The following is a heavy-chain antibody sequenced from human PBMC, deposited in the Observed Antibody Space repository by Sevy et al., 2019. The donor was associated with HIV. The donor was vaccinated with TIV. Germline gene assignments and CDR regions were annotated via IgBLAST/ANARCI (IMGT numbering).Heavy chain of an antibody. CDR1: GFTFSTYA. CDR2: VSSDGSEI. Sequence: GGSLRLSCAVSGFTFSTYAMHWVRRAPGKGLECVAIVSSDGSEINYADSVKGRFTISSDNSRNTLYLQMNSLRTEDTALYYCARDQLGSIDYWGQGTLVTVSS. D-gene: IGHD7-27*01. V-gene: IGHV3-30-3*01. CDR3: ARDQLGSIDY. J-gene: IGHJ4*02.